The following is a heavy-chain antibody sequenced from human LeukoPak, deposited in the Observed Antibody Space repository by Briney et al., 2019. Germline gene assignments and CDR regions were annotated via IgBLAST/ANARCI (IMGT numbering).Heavy chain of an antibody. J-gene: IGHJ4*02. CDR3: ARYGPIDY. CDR1: GGYISSGGHY. CDR2: IYYSGST. D-gene: IGHD4/OR15-4a*01. Sequence: TCSITGGYISSGGHYWSWIRQHPGKGLEWIGYIYYSGSTYYNPSLKSRVTISVDTSKNQFSLKLSSVTAADTAVYYCARYGPIDYWGQGTLVTVSS. V-gene: IGHV4-31*03.